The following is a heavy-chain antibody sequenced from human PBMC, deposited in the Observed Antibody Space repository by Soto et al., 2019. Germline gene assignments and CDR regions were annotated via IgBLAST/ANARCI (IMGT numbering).Heavy chain of an antibody. V-gene: IGHV5-51*01. CDR3: ARTMGFNYYDSSGPDY. D-gene: IGHD3-22*01. Sequence: GESLKISCKGSGYSFTSYWIGWVRQMPGKGLEWMGIIYPGDSDTRYSPSFQGQVTISADKSISTAYLQWSSLKASDTAMYYCARTMGFNYYDSSGPDYWGQGTLVTVSS. CDR1: GYSFTSYW. CDR2: IYPGDSDT. J-gene: IGHJ4*02.